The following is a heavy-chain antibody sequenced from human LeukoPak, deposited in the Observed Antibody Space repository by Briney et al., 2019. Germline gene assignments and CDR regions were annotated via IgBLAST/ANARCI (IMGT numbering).Heavy chain of an antibody. CDR2: ISADGKTT. Sequence: GGSLRLSCAASGLTFSSYWMHWVRQAPGKGLVWVSLISADGKTTDNADSVRGRFTISRDNAKNTFYLQMNSLRAEDTAVYYCVRESGYTSRGFDYWGQGTLVTVSS. CDR3: VRESGYTSRGFDY. CDR1: GLTFSSYW. V-gene: IGHV3-74*01. J-gene: IGHJ4*02. D-gene: IGHD5-12*01.